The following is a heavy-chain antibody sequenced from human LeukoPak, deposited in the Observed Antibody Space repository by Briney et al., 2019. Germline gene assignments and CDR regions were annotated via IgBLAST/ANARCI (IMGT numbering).Heavy chain of an antibody. J-gene: IGHJ4*02. CDR1: GGSISGYY. V-gene: IGHV4-59*08. D-gene: IGHD6-13*01. CDR2: IYYTGST. CDR3: ARHVSAAGRTFWDY. Sequence: SETLSLTCTVSGGSISGYYWSWIRQPPEKGLEWIGYIYYTGSTNYNPSLKSRVTISVDTSKNQFSLKLSPVTAADTAVYYCARHVSAAGRTFWDYWGQGTLVTVSS.